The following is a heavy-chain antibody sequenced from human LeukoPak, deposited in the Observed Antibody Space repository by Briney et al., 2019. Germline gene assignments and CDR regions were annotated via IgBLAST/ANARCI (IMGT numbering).Heavy chain of an antibody. CDR3: ARGPDYYDSSGYYSEH. CDR1: GFTFSSYS. D-gene: IGHD3-22*01. V-gene: IGHV3-21*01. Sequence: NPGGSLRLSCAASGFTFSSYSMNWVRQAPGKGLEWVSSISSSSSYIYYADSVKGRFTISRDNAKNSLYLQMNSLRAEDTAVYYCARGPDYYDSSGYYSEHWGQGTLVTVSS. J-gene: IGHJ4*02. CDR2: ISSSSSYI.